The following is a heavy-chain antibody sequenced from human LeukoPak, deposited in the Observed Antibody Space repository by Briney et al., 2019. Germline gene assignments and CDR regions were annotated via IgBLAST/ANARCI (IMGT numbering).Heavy chain of an antibody. CDR2: IYTTGST. J-gene: IGHJ3*02. D-gene: IGHD3-22*01. CDR3: ARDTDYDMAFDI. Sequence: SETLSLTCTVSGGSISSGSYFWSWIRQPAGKGLEWIGRIYTTGSTNYNPSLKSRVTMSVDTSKNQFSLKLSSVTAADTAVYYCARDTDYDMAFDIWGQGTMVTVSS. CDR1: GGSISSGSYF. V-gene: IGHV4-61*02.